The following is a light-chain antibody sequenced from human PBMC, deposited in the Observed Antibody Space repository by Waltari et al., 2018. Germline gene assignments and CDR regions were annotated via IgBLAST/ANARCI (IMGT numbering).Light chain of an antibody. CDR1: QSVSSGY. CDR3: QHYGSSPWT. Sequence: ESVLTQSPGTLSLSPGERATLSCRASQSVSSGYLAWYQQRPGQAPRLLIDGASTRATGIPDRFSGSGSGTDLTLTISRLEPEDSAVYYCQHYGSSPWTFGQGTKVEIK. J-gene: IGKJ1*01. V-gene: IGKV3-20*01. CDR2: GAS.